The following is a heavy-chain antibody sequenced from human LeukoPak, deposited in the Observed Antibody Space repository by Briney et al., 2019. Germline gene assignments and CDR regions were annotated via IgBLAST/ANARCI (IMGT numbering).Heavy chain of an antibody. D-gene: IGHD5-18*01. CDR1: GYTFTSYY. J-gene: IGHJ1*01. Sequence: ASVKVSCKASGYTFTSYYMHWVRQAPGQGLEWMGIINPSGGSTSYAQKFQGRVTMTRDTSTSTVYMELSSLRSGDTAVYYCARDTAMGYFQHWGQGTLVTVFS. CDR3: ARDTAMGYFQH. CDR2: INPSGGST. V-gene: IGHV1-46*03.